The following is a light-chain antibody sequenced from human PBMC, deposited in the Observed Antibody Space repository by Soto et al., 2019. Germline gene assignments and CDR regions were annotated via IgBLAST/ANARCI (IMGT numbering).Light chain of an antibody. CDR2: AAS. J-gene: IGKJ4*01. V-gene: IGKV1-27*01. CDR1: QGISRS. CDR3: QKYDSAPLT. Sequence: DVHMTQSPSSLSASVGDRVTITCRASQGISRSLAWYQQKPGKAPKLLIYAASTLQSGVPSRFSGSGSGTDFPLTISSLKPEDVAIYYCQKYDSAPLTFGGGTKVEIK.